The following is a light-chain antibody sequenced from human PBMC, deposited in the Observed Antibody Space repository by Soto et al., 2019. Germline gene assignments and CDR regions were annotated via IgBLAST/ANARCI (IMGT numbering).Light chain of an antibody. CDR3: QQRSNWLFT. J-gene: IGKJ3*01. CDR2: DAF. Sequence: EIVLTQSPATLSLSPGERATLSCRASQSVGSYLAWYKHKPGKAPRLLIYDAFNRATGIPARFSGSGSGTDFTLTISSLEPEDFAVYYCQQRSNWLFTFGPGTKVDIK. V-gene: IGKV3-11*01. CDR1: QSVGSY.